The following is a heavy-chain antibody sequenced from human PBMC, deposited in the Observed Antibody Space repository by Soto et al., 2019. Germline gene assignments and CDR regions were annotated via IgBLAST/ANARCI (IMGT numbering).Heavy chain of an antibody. Sequence: QAQLVQSGAEMKKPGSSVKVSCKASGGTFTNYAIDWMRQTPGHGLQWLGSFTPAFGTANYPQKFQDRVTISADEPASTTFLELNNLTSEVAGLYYCAREGVDGYDWEGYWFFDLWGLGTLVTVSS. CDR2: FTPAFGTA. CDR1: GGTFTNYA. D-gene: IGHD5-12*01. J-gene: IGHJ2*01. CDR3: AREGVDGYDWEGYWFFDL. V-gene: IGHV1-69*18.